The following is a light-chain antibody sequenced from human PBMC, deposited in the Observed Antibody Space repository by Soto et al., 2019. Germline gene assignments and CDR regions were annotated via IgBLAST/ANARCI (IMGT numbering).Light chain of an antibody. CDR1: QSISSH. Sequence: GDRVTITCRASQSISSHVAWYRQKSGKAPMLLIYAASTLQSGVPSRFGGSGSGTEFTLTISSLHPEDFATYYCQHLDSFPLAFGGGTTVEI. J-gene: IGKJ4*01. V-gene: IGKV1-9*01. CDR3: QHLDSFPLA. CDR2: AAS.